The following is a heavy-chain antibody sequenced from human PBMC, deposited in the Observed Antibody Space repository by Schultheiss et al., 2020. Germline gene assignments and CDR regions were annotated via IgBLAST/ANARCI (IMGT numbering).Heavy chain of an antibody. J-gene: IGHJ4*02. CDR2: IDWDDDK. D-gene: IGHD1-20*01. CDR3: ARSRLGYNWNHSFDY. V-gene: IGHV2-70*01. CDR1: GFSLSTSGMC. Sequence: SGPTLVKPTQTLTLTCTFSGFSLSTSGMCVSWIRQPPGKALEWLALIDWDDDKYYSTSLKTRLTISKDTSKNQVVLTMTNMDPVDTATYYCARSRLGYNWNHSFDYWGQGTLVNVYS.